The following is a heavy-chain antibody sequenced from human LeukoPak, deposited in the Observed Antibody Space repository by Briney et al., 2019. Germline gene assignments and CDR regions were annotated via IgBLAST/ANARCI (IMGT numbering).Heavy chain of an antibody. V-gene: IGHV4-34*01. CDR1: GGSFSGYY. D-gene: IGHD3-10*01. CDR3: ARGRVGYGSGSYQLFHLDY. CDR2: INHSGST. J-gene: IGHJ4*02. Sequence: SETLSLTCAVYGGSFSGYYWSWIRQPPGKGLEWIGEINHSGSTNYNPSLKSRVTISVDTSKNQFSLKLSSVTAADTAVYYCARGRVGYGSGSYQLFHLDYWGQGTLVTVSS.